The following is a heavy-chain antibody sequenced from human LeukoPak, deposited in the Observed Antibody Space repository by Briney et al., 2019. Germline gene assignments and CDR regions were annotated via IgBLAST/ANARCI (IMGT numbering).Heavy chain of an antibody. Sequence: GGSLRLSCAAPGFTFSSYAMSWVCQAPGKGLEWVSTISGSSGSTYYADSVKCRFTISRDNSKNSLYLQMNSLRAEDTAVYYCAKDFSSLVLLTFDYWGQGTLVTVSS. D-gene: IGHD2-21*02. V-gene: IGHV3-23*01. CDR3: AKDFSSLVLLTFDY. CDR2: ISGSSGST. CDR1: GFTFSSYA. J-gene: IGHJ4*02.